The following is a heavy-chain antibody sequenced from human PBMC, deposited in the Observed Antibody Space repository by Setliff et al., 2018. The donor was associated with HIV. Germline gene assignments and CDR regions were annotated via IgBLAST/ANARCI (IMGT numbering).Heavy chain of an antibody. CDR3: ARDPAVASREVAFDI. CDR2: IYYSGNT. V-gene: IGHV4-30-4*08. Sequence: SETLSLTCTVSGGSISSGNNYWSWIRQPPGKGLEWIAYIYYSGNTYYNPPLKSRATISVDTSKNQFSLKLNSVTVADTAVYYCARDPAVASREVAFDIWGQGTMVTVSS. CDR1: GGSISSGNNY. J-gene: IGHJ3*02. D-gene: IGHD2-21*01.